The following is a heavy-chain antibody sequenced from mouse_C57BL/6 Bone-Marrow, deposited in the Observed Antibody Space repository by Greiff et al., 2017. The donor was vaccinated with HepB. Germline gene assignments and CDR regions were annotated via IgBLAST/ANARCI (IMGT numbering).Heavy chain of an antibody. V-gene: IGHV5-4*03. Sequence: EVNVVESGGGLVKPGGSLKLSCAASGFTFSSYAMSWVRKTPEKRLEWVATISDGGSYTYYPDNVKGRFTISRDNAKNNLYLQMSHLKSEDTAMYYCARGGPTIVTTWYFDVWGTGTTVTVSS. CDR1: GFTFSSYA. CDR2: ISDGGSYT. J-gene: IGHJ1*03. CDR3: ARGGPTIVTTWYFDV. D-gene: IGHD2-5*01.